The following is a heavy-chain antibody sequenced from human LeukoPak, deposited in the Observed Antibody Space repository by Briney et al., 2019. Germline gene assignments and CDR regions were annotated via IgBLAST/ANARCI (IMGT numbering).Heavy chain of an antibody. CDR1: GFTFNNYN. Sequence: GGSLRLSCAASGFTFNNYNMNWVRQAPGKGLVWVSRINSDGSSTSYADSVKGRFTISRDNAKNTLYLQMNSLRAEDTAVYYCARGLRGYYYDSSGLFDYWGQGTLVTVSS. CDR2: INSDGSST. V-gene: IGHV3-74*01. CDR3: ARGLRGYYYDSSGLFDY. J-gene: IGHJ4*02. D-gene: IGHD3-22*01.